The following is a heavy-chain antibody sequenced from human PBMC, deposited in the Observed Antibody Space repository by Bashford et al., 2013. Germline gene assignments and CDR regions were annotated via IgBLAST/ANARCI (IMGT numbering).Heavy chain of an antibody. V-gene: IGHV4-31*03. Sequence: SSETLSLTCTVSGGSISSGGYYWSWIRQHPGKGLEWIGYIYYSGSTYNPSLKSRVTISVDTSKNQFSLKLSSVTAADTAVYYCARGGYDFWSGYYSPYYYYYMDVWGKGTTVTVSS. CDR1: GGSISSGGYY. CDR3: ARGGYDFWSGYYSPYYYYYMDV. J-gene: IGHJ6*03. CDR2: IYYSGST. D-gene: IGHD3-3*01.